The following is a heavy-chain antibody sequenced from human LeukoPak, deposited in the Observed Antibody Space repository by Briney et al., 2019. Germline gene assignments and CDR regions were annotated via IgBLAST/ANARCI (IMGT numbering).Heavy chain of an antibody. J-gene: IGHJ3*02. CDR3: ARGYYDSGSHIDAFDI. D-gene: IGHD3-10*01. Sequence: SETLSLTCAVYGGSFSGYYWSWIRQPPGKGLEWIGEINHSGSTNYNPSLKSRVTISVDTSKNQFSLKLSSVTAADTAVYYCARGYYDSGSHIDAFDIWGQGTMVTVSS. V-gene: IGHV4-34*01. CDR1: GGSFSGYY. CDR2: INHSGST.